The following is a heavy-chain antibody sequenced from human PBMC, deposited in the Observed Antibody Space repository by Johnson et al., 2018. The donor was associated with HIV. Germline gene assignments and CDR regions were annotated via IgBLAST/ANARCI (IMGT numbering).Heavy chain of an antibody. Sequence: VQLVESGGGVVQPGRSLRLSCAASGFTFDDYGMSWVRQAPGKGLEWVSGINWNGGSTGYADSVKGRFTISRDSSKNTLYLQMSSLRAEDTAVYYCARGRPRWEPLWGGAFDFWGQGTMVTVSS. J-gene: IGHJ3*01. CDR2: INWNGGST. CDR3: ARGRPRWEPLWGGAFDF. D-gene: IGHD1-26*01. V-gene: IGHV3-20*04. CDR1: GFTFDDYG.